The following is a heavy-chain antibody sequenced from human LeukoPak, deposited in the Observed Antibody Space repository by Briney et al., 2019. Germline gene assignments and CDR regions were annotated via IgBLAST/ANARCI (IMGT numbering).Heavy chain of an antibody. J-gene: IGHJ6*02. V-gene: IGHV4-34*01. CDR3: ARVEDSSSWYDYYYYGMDV. CDR1: GGSFSGYY. Sequence: SETLSLTCAVYGGSFSGYYWSWIRQPPGKGLEWIGEINHSGSPNYNPSLKSRVTISVDTSKNQFSLKLSSVTAADTAVYYCARVEDSSSWYDYYYYGMDVWGQGTTVTVSS. CDR2: INHSGSP. D-gene: IGHD6-13*01.